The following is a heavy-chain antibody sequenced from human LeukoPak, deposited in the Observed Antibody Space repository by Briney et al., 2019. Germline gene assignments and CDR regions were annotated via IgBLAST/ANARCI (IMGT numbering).Heavy chain of an antibody. V-gene: IGHV3-30*18. Sequence: GGSLRLSCAASGFTFSSYGMHWVRQAPGKGLEWVAVISYDGSNKYYAGSVKGRFTISRDNSKNTLYLQMNSLRAEDTAVYYCAKGVVFDYWGQGTLVTVSS. CDR2: ISYDGSNK. CDR1: GFTFSSYG. J-gene: IGHJ4*02. D-gene: IGHD3-3*01. CDR3: AKGVVFDY.